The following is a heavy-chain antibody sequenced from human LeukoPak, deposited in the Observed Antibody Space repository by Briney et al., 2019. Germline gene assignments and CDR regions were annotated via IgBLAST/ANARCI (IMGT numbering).Heavy chain of an antibody. CDR3: ARVLPSGGSQYFDY. J-gene: IGHJ4*02. Sequence: ASVKVSCKASGYTFTSYDINWVRQATGQGLEWMGWMNPNSGNTGYAQKFQGRVTMTRNTSISTAYMELSSLRSEDTAVYYCARVLPSGGSQYFDYWGQGTLITVSS. CDR2: MNPNSGNT. D-gene: IGHD2-15*01. V-gene: IGHV1-8*01. CDR1: GYTFTSYD.